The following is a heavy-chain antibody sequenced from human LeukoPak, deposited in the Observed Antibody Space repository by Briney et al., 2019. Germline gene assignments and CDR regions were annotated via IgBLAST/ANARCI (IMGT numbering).Heavy chain of an antibody. J-gene: IGHJ5*02. V-gene: IGHV3-66*02. CDR1: GFTVSSNY. CDR3: ARVRGFTNWFDP. CDR2: IYSGGST. Sequence: GGSLRLSCAASGFTVSSNYMSWVRQAPGKWLEWVSVIYSGGSTYYADSVKGRFTISRDNSKNTLYLRMNSLRAEDTAVYYCARVRGFTNWFDPWGQGTLVTVSS.